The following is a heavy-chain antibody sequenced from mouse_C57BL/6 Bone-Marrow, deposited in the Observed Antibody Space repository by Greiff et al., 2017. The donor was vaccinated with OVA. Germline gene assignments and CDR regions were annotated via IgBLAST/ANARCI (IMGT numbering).Heavy chain of an antibody. CDR1: GFTFTDYY. V-gene: IGHV7-3*01. Sequence: EVQGVDSGGGLVQPGGSLSLSCAASGFTFTDYYMSWVRQPPGKALEWLGFIRNKANGYTTEYSASVKGRFTISRDNSQSILYLQMNALRAEDSATYYCARYIYYYGSSYDDYFDYWGQGTTLTVSS. D-gene: IGHD1-1*01. J-gene: IGHJ2*01. CDR3: ARYIYYYGSSYDDYFDY. CDR2: IRNKANGYTT.